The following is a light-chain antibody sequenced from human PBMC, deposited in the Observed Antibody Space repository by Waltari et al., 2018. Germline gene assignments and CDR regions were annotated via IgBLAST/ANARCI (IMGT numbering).Light chain of an antibody. CDR2: KVS. CDR1: RSLVYSDGNSY. Sequence: DVVMTQSPLSLPVTLGQAASISCSSSRSLVYSDGNSYLNWFHQRPGQSPRRLIYKVSNRDSGVPDRFSGSGSGTNFTLRISRVEPEDVGVYYCMQALRTGYTFGQGTKLEIK. V-gene: IGKV2-30*01. J-gene: IGKJ2*01. CDR3: MQALRTGYT.